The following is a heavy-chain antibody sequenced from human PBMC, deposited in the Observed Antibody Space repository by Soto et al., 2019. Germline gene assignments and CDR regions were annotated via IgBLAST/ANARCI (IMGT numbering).Heavy chain of an antibody. D-gene: IGHD2-21*01. J-gene: IGHJ6*02. CDR2: IYYSGST. CDR3: ARPSSLFPPHGMDV. CDR1: GGSISSSSYY. V-gene: IGHV4-39*01. Sequence: SETLSLTCTVSGGSISSSSYYWGWIRQPPGKGLEWIGSIYYSGSTYYNPSLKSRVTIPVDTSKNQFSLKLSSVTAADTAVYYCARPSSLFPPHGMDVWGQGTTVTVSS.